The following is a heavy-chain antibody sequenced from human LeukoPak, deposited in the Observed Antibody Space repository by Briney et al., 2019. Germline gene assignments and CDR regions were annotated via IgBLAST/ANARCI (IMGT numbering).Heavy chain of an antibody. D-gene: IGHD3-10*01. V-gene: IGHV3-23*01. CDR3: AGMVRGAYTI. Sequence: GGSLRLSCAASGFTFSSYSMNWVRQAPGKGLEWVSGIRGDGVTAYYADSVKGRFTISRDNSKNTLYLQMNSLRAEDTAVYYCAGMVRGAYTIWGQGTLVTVSS. CDR1: GFTFSSYS. CDR2: IRGDGVTA. J-gene: IGHJ4*02.